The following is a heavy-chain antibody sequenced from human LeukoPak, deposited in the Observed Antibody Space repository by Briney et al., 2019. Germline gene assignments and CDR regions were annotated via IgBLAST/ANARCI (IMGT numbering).Heavy chain of an antibody. D-gene: IGHD3-10*01. J-gene: IGHJ5*02. V-gene: IGHV1-46*01. CDR2: ISPTGGST. CDR3: ARDNSVRNEAWWFYP. CDR1: GYTFTGYW. Sequence: GASVTVSCKAFGYTFTGYWMHWVRQAPGQGPEWMGLISPTGGSTAYAQKFQGRVTLTRDMSTSTDYLELSSLRSEDTAVYYCARDNSVRNEAWWFYPWGQGTLVTVSS.